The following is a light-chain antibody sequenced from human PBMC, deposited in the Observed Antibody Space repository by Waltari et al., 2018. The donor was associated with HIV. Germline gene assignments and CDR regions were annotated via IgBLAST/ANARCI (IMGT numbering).Light chain of an antibody. Sequence: QSALTQPPSASGSPGQSVTISCTGTSNDVGAYDYVSWYQQHPGRAPKLLIYEGTKRPSGVPDRFSGSKSGNTASLTVSGLQAEDDGHYYCTSYVDNYHVFFGGGTKLTVL. CDR2: EGT. CDR3: TSYVDNYHVF. V-gene: IGLV2-8*01. J-gene: IGLJ2*01. CDR1: SNDVGAYDY.